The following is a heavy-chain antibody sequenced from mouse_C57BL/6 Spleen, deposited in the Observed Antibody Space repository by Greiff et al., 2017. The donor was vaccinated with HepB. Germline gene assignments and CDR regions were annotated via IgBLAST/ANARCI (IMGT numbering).Heavy chain of an antibody. D-gene: IGHD1-1*01. CDR3: ATLYYYGSSPPYFDY. Sequence: VQLQQSVAELVRPGASVKLSCTASGFNIKNTYMHWVKQSPEQGLEWIGWIDPANGNTKYAPKFQGKTTITADTSSNTAYLQLSSLTSEDTAIYFCATLYYYGSSPPYFDYWGQGTTLTVSS. V-gene: IGHV14-3*01. CDR1: GFNIKNTY. J-gene: IGHJ2*01. CDR2: IDPANGNT.